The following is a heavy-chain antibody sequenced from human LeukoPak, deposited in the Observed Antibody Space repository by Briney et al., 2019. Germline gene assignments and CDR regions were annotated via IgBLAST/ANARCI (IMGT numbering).Heavy chain of an antibody. J-gene: IGHJ4*02. CDR3: ASGSMATITIDY. D-gene: IGHD5-24*01. CDR1: GGTFSSYA. Sequence: ASVKVSCKASGGTFSSYAISWVRQAPGQGLEWMGGIIPIFGTANYAQKFQGRVTITADESTGTAYMELSSLRSEDTAVYYCASGSMATITIDYWGQGTLVTVSS. V-gene: IGHV1-69*13. CDR2: IIPIFGTA.